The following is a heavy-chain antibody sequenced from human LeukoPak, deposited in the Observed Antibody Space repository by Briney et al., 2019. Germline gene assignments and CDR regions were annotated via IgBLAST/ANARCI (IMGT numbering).Heavy chain of an antibody. D-gene: IGHD1-14*01. CDR3: ARDRFLRRPEPADY. CDR1: GFTFSSYE. CDR2: ISSSGSTI. Sequence: GGSLRLSCAASGFTFSSYEMNWVRQAPGKGLEWVSYISSSGSTIYYADSVKGRFTISRDNAKNSLYLQMNSLRAEDTALYYCARDRFLRRPEPADYWGQGTLVTVSS. V-gene: IGHV3-48*03. J-gene: IGHJ4*02.